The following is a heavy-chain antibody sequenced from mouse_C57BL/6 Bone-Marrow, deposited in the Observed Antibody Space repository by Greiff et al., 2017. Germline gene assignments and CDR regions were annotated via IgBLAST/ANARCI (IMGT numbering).Heavy chain of an antibody. V-gene: IGHV6-6*01. Sequence: EVKLVESGGGLVQPGGSMKLSCAASGFTFSDAWMDWVRQSPEKGLEWVAEIRNKANNHATYYAESVKGRFTISREDSKSSVYLQMNSLRAEDTGIYYCTPGYDGGYWYFDVWGTGTTVTVSS. CDR3: TPGYDGGYWYFDV. J-gene: IGHJ1*03. D-gene: IGHD2-2*01. CDR2: IRNKANNHAT. CDR1: GFTFSDAW.